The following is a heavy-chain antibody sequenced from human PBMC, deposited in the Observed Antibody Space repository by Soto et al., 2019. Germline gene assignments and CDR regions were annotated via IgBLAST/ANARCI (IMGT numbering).Heavy chain of an antibody. V-gene: IGHV3-23*01. CDR2: ISINSGTR. J-gene: IGHJ1*01. D-gene: IGHD7-27*01. Sequence: EVQLLESGGGLVQPGGSLRLSCAASGFTFSSYAMTWVRLAPGKGLEWVSGISINSGTRNYADVVKRRFTISRDDSKNRVYLQMNSLIANDTAVYHCAQYLGWRGRDAPAHWGQGTLVPVS. CDR3: AQYLGWRGRDAPAH. CDR1: GFTFSSYA.